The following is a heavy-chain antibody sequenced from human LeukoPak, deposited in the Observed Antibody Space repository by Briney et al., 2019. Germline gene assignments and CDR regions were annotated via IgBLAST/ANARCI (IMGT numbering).Heavy chain of an antibody. CDR1: GYTFTGYY. D-gene: IGHD1-26*01. Sequence: GASVKVSCKASGYTFTGYYMHWVRQAPGQGLEWMGWINPNSGGTNYAQKFQGRVTMTRDTSISTVYMELSRLRSDDTAVYYCAREALSIVGATIDAFDIWGQGTMVTVSS. J-gene: IGHJ3*02. V-gene: IGHV1-2*02. CDR2: INPNSGGT. CDR3: AREALSIVGATIDAFDI.